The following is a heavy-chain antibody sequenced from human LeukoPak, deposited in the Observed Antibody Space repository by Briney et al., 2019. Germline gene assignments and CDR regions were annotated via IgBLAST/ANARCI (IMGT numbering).Heavy chain of an antibody. CDR2: MWFDGSNI. Sequence: RSRRLSCAASGFTFSSYGMRWVRQAPGKGLEWVAVMWFDGSNIYYADSVKGRFTISRDNSKNTLYLQMNSLRAEDTAVYYCARDYSSSWLRFFDYWGQGTLVTVYS. J-gene: IGHJ4*02. CDR1: GFTFSSYG. D-gene: IGHD6-6*01. CDR3: ARDYSSSWLRFFDY. V-gene: IGHV3-33*01.